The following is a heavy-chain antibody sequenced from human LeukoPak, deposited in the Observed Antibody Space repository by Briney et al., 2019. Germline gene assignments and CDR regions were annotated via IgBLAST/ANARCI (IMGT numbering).Heavy chain of an antibody. J-gene: IGHJ3*01. CDR1: AYSFSTYW. Sequence: GESLKISRKGSAYSFSTYWIGWVRQMPGKGLECIGIIYSADSDTRYSPSFEGQVTISADKSISTAYLHWSSLKASDTAIYYCARRFPGAGAFDFWGQGTMVTVSS. CDR3: ARRFPGAGAFDF. V-gene: IGHV5-51*01. D-gene: IGHD1-26*01. CDR2: IYSADSDT.